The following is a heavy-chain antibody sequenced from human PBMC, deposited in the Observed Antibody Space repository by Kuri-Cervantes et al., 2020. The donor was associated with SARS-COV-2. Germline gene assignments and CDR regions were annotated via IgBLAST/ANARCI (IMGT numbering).Heavy chain of an antibody. Sequence: GGSLRLSCAASGFTFSSYAMSWVRQAPGKGLEWVSAISGSGGSTYYADSVKGRFTISRDNSKNSLYLQMNSLRAEDTAVYYCARVPSSSGFFDYWGQGTLVTVSS. D-gene: IGHD6-6*01. CDR2: ISGSGGST. CDR3: ARVPSSSGFFDY. J-gene: IGHJ4*02. V-gene: IGHV3-23*01. CDR1: GFTFSSYA.